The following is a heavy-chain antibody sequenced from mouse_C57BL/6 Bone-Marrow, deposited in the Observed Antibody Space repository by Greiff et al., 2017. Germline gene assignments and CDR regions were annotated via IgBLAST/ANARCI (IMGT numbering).Heavy chain of an antibody. Sequence: QVQLQQSGAELVRPGASVTLSCKASGYTFTDYEMHWVKQTPVHGLEWIGAIDPETGGTAYNQKFKGKAILTADKSSSTAYMGLRSLTSEDSAVYYCTGGTWFAYWGQGTLVTVSA. CDR1: GYTFTDYE. V-gene: IGHV1-15*01. CDR3: TGGTWFAY. CDR2: IDPETGGT. J-gene: IGHJ3*01.